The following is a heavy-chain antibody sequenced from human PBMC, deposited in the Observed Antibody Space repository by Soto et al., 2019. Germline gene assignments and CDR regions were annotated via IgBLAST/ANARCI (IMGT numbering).Heavy chain of an antibody. CDR2: IYNSGKT. CDR1: GDSMTSDNFF. J-gene: IGHJ4*02. Sequence: QVQLRESGPRLVRPSQTLSLSCTVSGDSMTSDNFFWTWIRQQPGKGLEWLGYIYNSGKTYYNASLKSRITISVGTSESQFSLRLTSVTAADTAVYYCARGEYMFGYETLAYWGQGTLVTVSS. V-gene: IGHV4-31*03. D-gene: IGHD5-12*01. CDR3: ARGEYMFGYETLAY.